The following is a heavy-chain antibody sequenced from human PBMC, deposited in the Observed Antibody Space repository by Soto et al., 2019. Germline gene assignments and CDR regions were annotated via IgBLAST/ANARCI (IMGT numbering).Heavy chain of an antibody. CDR2: VSHDGAVT. CDR3: TRRYYDSSGYYPYYFDY. CDR1: GFRFSEYL. Sequence: PGGSLRLSCETPGFRFSEYLMHWVRQAPGEVLAWVSRVSHDGAVTSYADSVKGRFTVSRDNSKNTLYLQMNSLRAEDTAVYYCTRRYYDSSGYYPYYFDYWGQGTLVTVSS. J-gene: IGHJ4*02. V-gene: IGHV3-74*01. D-gene: IGHD3-22*01.